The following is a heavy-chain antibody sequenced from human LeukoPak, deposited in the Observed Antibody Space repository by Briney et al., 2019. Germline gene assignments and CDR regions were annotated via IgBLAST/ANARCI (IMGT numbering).Heavy chain of an antibody. V-gene: IGHV1-46*01. D-gene: IGHD4-23*01. CDR2: INPSGSST. J-gene: IGHJ3*02. CDR1: GYTFTSYY. Sequence: ASVKVSCKASGYTFTSYYMHWVRQAPGQGLEWMGLINPSGSSTSYAQKFQGRLSLTRDMSTSTDYMELSSLRSEDTAVYYCARGATVEKGAFDIWGQGTMVTVSS. CDR3: ARGATVEKGAFDI.